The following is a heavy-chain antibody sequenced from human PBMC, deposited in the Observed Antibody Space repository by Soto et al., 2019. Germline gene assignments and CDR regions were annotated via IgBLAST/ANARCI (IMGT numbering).Heavy chain of an antibody. J-gene: IGHJ5*02. CDR1: GGTFSSYA. Sequence: KVSCKASGGTFSSYAISWVRQAPGQGLEWMGGIIPIFGTANYAQKFQGRVTITADKSTSTAYMELSSLRSEDTAVYYCARSSGGVFGIIIEGSNWLAPWGQGSLVTVSS. V-gene: IGHV1-69*06. CDR2: IIPIFGTA. D-gene: IGHD3-16*02. CDR3: ARSSGGVFGIIIEGSNWLAP.